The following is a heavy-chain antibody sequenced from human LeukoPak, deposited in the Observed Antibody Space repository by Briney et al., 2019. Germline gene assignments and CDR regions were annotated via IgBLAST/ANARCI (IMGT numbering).Heavy chain of an antibody. D-gene: IGHD5-24*01. V-gene: IGHV3-23*01. CDR3: AKSGYNRFDY. J-gene: IGHJ4*02. CDR2: ITGSADST. Sequence: HGGSLRLSCAASGFTFSSYAMSWVRQAPGKGLEWVSTITGSADSTFYAVSVKGRFTISRDNSKNTLYLQMNSLRAEDTAVYYCAKSGYNRFDYWGQGTLVTVSS. CDR1: GFTFSSYA.